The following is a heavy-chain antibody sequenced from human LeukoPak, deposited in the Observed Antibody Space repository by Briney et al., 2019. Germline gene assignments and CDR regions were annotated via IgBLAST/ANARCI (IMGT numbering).Heavy chain of an antibody. J-gene: IGHJ5*02. CDR1: GYTFTGYY. D-gene: IGHD2-2*01. V-gene: IGHV1-2*02. CDR3: ARGIASTSCYGPSCNWFDP. CDR2: INPNSGGT. Sequence: ASVKVSCXASGYTFTGYYMHWVRQAPGQGLEWMGWINPNSGGTNYAQKFQGRVTMTRDTSISTAYMELSSLRSDDTAIYSCARGIASTSCYGPSCNWFDPWGQGTLVTVSS.